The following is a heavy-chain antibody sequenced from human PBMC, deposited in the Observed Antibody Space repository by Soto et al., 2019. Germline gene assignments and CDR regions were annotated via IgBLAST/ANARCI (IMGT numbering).Heavy chain of an antibody. CDR3: ARGFHGSADY. Sequence: QVRFVQSGAEVKKPGASVKLSCKASGYTFTNNAIHWVRQAPGQSLEWMGWINGGDAHTQYSQRFQGRVTLSRDTSATTVYMELSNLRSEDTAVYYCARGFHGSADYWDQGTPVTVS. CDR2: INGGDAHT. CDR1: GYTFTNNA. V-gene: IGHV1-3*01. D-gene: IGHD3-10*01. J-gene: IGHJ4*02.